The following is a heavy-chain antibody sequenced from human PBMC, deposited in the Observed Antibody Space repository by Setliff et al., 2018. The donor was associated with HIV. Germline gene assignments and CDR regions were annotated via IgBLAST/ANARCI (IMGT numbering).Heavy chain of an antibody. J-gene: IGHJ3*02. V-gene: IGHV4-38-2*01. CDR1: GYSISRGYY. D-gene: IGHD2-21*01. CDR3: ARGYGHIVEVIASDAFDI. Sequence: SQTLSLTCAVSGYSISRGYYWGWIRQPPGKGLEWIGNIYHSGSTFYNPSLKSRVTTSVDTSKNQFSLKLRSVTAADTAVYYCARGYGHIVEVIASDAFDIWGQGIMVTVSS. CDR2: IYHSGST.